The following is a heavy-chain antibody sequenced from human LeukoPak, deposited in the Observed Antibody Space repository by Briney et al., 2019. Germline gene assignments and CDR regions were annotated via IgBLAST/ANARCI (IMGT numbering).Heavy chain of an antibody. D-gene: IGHD4-17*01. CDR1: GFTFSSYG. V-gene: IGHV3-30*18. CDR2: ISYDGSNK. CDR3: AKRFRYGTLDY. J-gene: IGHJ4*02. Sequence: GGSLRLSCAASGFTFSSYGMHWVRQAPGKGLEWVAVISYDGSNKYYADSVKGRSTISRDNSKNTLYLQMNSLRAEDTAVYYCAKRFRYGTLDYWGQGTLVTVSS.